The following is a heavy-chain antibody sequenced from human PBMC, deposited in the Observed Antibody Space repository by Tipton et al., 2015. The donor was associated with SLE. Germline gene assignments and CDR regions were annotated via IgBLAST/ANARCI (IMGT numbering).Heavy chain of an antibody. Sequence: TLSLTCTVSGGSLSSYYWSWIRQPAGKGLEWIGRIYASGSTEYNPSLKSRVTISVDPSKNQFSLKLSSVTAADTAVYYCERGGGDFGLKNWGQGTLVTVSS. J-gene: IGHJ4*02. CDR1: GGSLSSYY. CDR3: ERGGGDFGLKN. V-gene: IGHV4-4*07. D-gene: IGHD3/OR15-3a*01. CDR2: IYASGST.